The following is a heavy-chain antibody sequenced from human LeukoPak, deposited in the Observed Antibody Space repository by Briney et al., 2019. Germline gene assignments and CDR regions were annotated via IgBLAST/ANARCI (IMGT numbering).Heavy chain of an antibody. Sequence: ASVKVSCKASGYTFTSYGISWVRQAPGHGFEWMGWVNPRNGGTHYAQNFQGRVTITGDTSITTAYMELGSLTSDDTAVYYCATGLKYGFGGVPYFYYMHAWGKGTTVVVSS. CDR2: VNPRNGGT. CDR3: ATGLKYGFGGVPYFYYMHA. D-gene: IGHD3-16*01. V-gene: IGHV1-2*02. CDR1: GYTFTSYG. J-gene: IGHJ6*03.